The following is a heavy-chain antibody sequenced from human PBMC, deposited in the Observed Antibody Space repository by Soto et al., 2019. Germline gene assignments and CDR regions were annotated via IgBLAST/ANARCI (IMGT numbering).Heavy chain of an antibody. CDR1: GFTFSEYS. V-gene: IGHV3-64D*06. CDR2: ISSDGDIT. CDR3: VKVSTFYDILTGYYSTNFFDP. J-gene: IGHJ5*02. D-gene: IGHD3-9*01. Sequence: GGSLRLSCSASGFTFSEYSMHWVRQAPGKGLQYVSTISSDGDITYYAGSVEGRFTISRDNSKNTLYLQMNSLRPEDTAVYYCVKVSTFYDILTGYYSTNFFDPWGQGTLVTVSS.